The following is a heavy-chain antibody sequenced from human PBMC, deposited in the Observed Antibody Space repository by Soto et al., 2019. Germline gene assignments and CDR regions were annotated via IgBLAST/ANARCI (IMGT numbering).Heavy chain of an antibody. D-gene: IGHD2-2*02. J-gene: IGHJ5*02. CDR1: GGTFSSYA. Sequence: SVKVSCKASGGTFSSYAISWVRQAPGQGLEWMGGIIPIFGTANYAQKFQGRVTITADESTSTAYMELSSLRSEDTAVYYCARSIVVVPAAIDPYNWFDPWGQGTLVTVSS. V-gene: IGHV1-69*13. CDR3: ARSIVVVPAAIDPYNWFDP. CDR2: IIPIFGTA.